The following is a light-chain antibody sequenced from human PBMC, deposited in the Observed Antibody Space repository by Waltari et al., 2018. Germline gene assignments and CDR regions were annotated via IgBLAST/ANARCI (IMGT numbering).Light chain of an antibody. CDR3: QHAHNYPLT. V-gene: IGKV1-12*01. CDR1: QRISGW. J-gene: IGKJ4*01. Sequence: DIQMTQSPFSVSASVGDTVTLTCRASQRISGWLAWYQHKPGKAPKLLIYGVSSLKLGVPSRFSGSGSGTDFNLTINSLQPEDFAAYYCQHAHNYPLTFGGGTKVEI. CDR2: GVS.